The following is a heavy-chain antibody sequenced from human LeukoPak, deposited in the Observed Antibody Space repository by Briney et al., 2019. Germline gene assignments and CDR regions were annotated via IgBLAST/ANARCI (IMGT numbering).Heavy chain of an antibody. CDR1: GYTFTSYG. CDR2: ISAYNGNT. D-gene: IGHD5-12*01. Sequence: ASVKVSCKASGYTFTSYGASWGRQAPGQGLEWMGWISAYNGNTNYTQKFQGRVTMTTDTSTSTAYMELSSLRSEDTAVYYCARAASGYAQEGFDPWGQGTLVTVSS. CDR3: ARAASGYAQEGFDP. J-gene: IGHJ5*02. V-gene: IGHV1-18*01.